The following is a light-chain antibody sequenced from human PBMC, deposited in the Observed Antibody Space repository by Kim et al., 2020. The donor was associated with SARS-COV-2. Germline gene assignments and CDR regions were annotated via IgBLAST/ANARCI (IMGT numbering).Light chain of an antibody. V-gene: IGKV1-27*01. Sequence: GDRVTITCRASQDISNSLAWFQHRPGRAPKLLIYGASALHSEVPSRFSGSRSGTDFTLTISSLQPEDVATFYCLRYNSAPWTFGQGTKVDIK. CDR1: QDISNS. J-gene: IGKJ1*01. CDR3: LRYNSAPWT. CDR2: GAS.